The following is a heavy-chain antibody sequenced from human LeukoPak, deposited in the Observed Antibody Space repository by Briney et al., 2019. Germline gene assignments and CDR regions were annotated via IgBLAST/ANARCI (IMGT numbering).Heavy chain of an antibody. CDR2: IYYSGST. J-gene: IGHJ3*02. D-gene: IGHD6-19*01. CDR1: GGSISSYY. CDR3: ARAGGSGWYRDAFDI. Sequence: PETLSLTCTVSGGSISSYYWSWIRQPPGKGLEWIGYIYYSGSTNYNPSLKSRVTISVDTSKNQFSLKLSSVTAADTAVYYCARAGGSGWYRDAFDIWGQGTMVTVSS. V-gene: IGHV4-59*01.